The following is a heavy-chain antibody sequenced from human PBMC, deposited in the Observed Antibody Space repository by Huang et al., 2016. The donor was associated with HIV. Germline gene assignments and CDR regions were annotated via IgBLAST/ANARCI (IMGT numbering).Heavy chain of an antibody. CDR2: INTKYDGGTT. J-gene: IGHJ4*02. CDR1: GFPFNYAW. D-gene: IGHD3-16*01. V-gene: IGHV3-15*01. CDR3: TTQYYDTDVRSAVSY. Sequence: EVQLVQSGGDLVKPGGSLRLSCAVSGFPFNYAWMTWVRQAPGKGLEWVGRINTKYDGGTTDYAAAVKGRFTISRDDSRKTLYLEMNSLKDEYTAVYYCTTQYYDTDVRSAVSYWGQGTLVTVSS.